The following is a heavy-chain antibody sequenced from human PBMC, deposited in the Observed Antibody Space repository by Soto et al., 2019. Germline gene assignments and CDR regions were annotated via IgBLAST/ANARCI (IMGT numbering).Heavy chain of an antibody. CDR3: ASLADY. V-gene: IGHV3-20*01. CDR1: GFTFDNFA. Sequence: EVQLVESGGGVVRPGGSLRLSCAASGFTFDNFAMSWVRQVPGKGLEWVSGISWNGGSTGYAASVTGRFTISRDNAKNSLYLQMNSLGAEDTALYDCASLADYWGQGTLVTVSS. D-gene: IGHD3-3*02. J-gene: IGHJ4*02. CDR2: ISWNGGST.